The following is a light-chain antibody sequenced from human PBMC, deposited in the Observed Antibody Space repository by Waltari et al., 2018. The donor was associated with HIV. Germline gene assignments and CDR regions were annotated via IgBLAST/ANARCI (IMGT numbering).Light chain of an antibody. J-gene: IGLJ3*02. CDR3: AAWDDSLSGWV. CDR1: SSDIGTDD. CDR2: RNN. V-gene: IGLV1-47*01. Sequence: QSVLTKPPSTSGTPGQRFTISCSVSSSDIGTDDVSWCQQLPGATPKILSYRNNQRPSGVPDRFSGSKSGTSASLAINGLRSVDEAVYYCAAWDDSLSGWVFGGGTKLTVL.